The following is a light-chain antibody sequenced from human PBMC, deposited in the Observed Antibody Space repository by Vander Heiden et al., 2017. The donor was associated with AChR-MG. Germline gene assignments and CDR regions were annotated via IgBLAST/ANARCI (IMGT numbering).Light chain of an antibody. CDR2: EVS. V-gene: IGLV2-23*02. Sequence: QSALTQPASLSGSPGQSLTTSCTGTSSDVGSYNLVSWYQQHPGKAPKLMIYEVSKRPSGVSNRFSGSKSGNTASLTISGLQAEDEADYYCCSYAGSSTFVVVFGGGTKLTVL. CDR1: SSDVGSYNL. CDR3: CSYAGSSTFVVV. J-gene: IGLJ2*01.